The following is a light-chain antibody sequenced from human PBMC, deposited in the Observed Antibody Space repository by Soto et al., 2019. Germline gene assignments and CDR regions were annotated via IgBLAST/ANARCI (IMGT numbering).Light chain of an antibody. J-gene: IGKJ3*01. CDR1: QSVSGDY. CDR3: HQYGTAPLT. Sequence: VLTQSPGTLSLSAGQRATLSCRASQSVSGDYIAWYQQKSGQAPRLLIYGASNRATDIPDRFSGSGSGTDFTLTISRLEPEDFSVYYCHQYGTAPLTFGPGTKVD. V-gene: IGKV3-20*01. CDR2: GAS.